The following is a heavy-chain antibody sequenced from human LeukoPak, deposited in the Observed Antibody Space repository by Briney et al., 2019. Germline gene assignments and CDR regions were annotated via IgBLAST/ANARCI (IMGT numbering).Heavy chain of an antibody. J-gene: IGHJ4*02. Sequence: GGSLRLSCAASGFTFNSYVMSWVRQAPGKGLEWVSAIGGSGARTYYADSVRGRFTISRDNSKDTVYLQLNSLRGEDTAVYYCAKDLVSGDWYWRGFDSWGQGTLVTVSS. V-gene: IGHV3-23*01. CDR3: AKDLVSGDWYWRGFDS. D-gene: IGHD6-19*01. CDR1: GFTFNSYV. CDR2: IGGSGART.